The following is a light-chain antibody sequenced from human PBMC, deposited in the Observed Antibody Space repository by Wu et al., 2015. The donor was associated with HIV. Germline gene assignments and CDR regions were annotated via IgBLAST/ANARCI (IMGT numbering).Light chain of an antibody. J-gene: IGKJ1*01. CDR3: QHYGSSLWT. CDR2: GAS. CDR1: QSVSSTY. V-gene: IGKV3-20*01. Sequence: EMVLTQSPGTLSLSPGERATLSCRASQSVSSTYLAWYQQKPGQAPRLLIYGASTRATGIPDKFSGSGSGTDFTLTISRLEPEDFAVYYCQHYGSSLWTFGQGTNGGNQT.